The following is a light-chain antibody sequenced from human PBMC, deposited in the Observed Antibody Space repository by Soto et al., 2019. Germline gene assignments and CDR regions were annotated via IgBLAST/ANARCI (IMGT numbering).Light chain of an antibody. Sequence: QSVLTQPPSASGTPGQRVTISCSGSSSNIGTNSANWYQQLPGTAPKLLIYGNNQRPSGVPDRVSGSKSGTSASLAISGLQSEDEADHYCAAWDDSLNGVVFGGGTQLTVL. J-gene: IGLJ2*01. CDR2: GNN. CDR3: AAWDDSLNGVV. V-gene: IGLV1-44*01. CDR1: SSNIGTNS.